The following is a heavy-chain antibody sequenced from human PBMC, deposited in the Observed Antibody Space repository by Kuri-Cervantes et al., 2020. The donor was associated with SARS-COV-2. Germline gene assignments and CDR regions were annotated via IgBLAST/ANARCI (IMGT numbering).Heavy chain of an antibody. CDR2: ISSSGSTI. Sequence: ETLSLTCAASGFTFSSYGMNWVRQAPGKGLEWVSYISSSGSTIYYADSVKGRFTISRDNAKNSLYLQMNSLRAEDTAVYYCAGGPEWELLQSGYVRLFDIWGQGTMVTVSS. CDR1: GFTFSSYG. V-gene: IGHV3-48*04. CDR3: AGGPEWELLQSGYVRLFDI. J-gene: IGHJ3*02. D-gene: IGHD1-26*01.